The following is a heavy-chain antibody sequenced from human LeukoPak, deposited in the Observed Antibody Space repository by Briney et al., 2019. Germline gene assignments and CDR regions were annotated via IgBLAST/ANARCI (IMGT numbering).Heavy chain of an antibody. CDR3: AMMVRGVIIRPCYMDV. J-gene: IGHJ6*03. V-gene: IGHV4-59*01. D-gene: IGHD3-10*01. CDR1: GGSISSYY. Sequence: SETLSLTCTVSGGSISSYYWSWIRQPPGKGLEWIGYIYYSGSTNYNPSLKSRVTISVDTSKNQFSLKLSSVTAADTAVYYCAMMVRGVIIRPCYMDVWGKGTTVTVSS. CDR2: IYYSGST.